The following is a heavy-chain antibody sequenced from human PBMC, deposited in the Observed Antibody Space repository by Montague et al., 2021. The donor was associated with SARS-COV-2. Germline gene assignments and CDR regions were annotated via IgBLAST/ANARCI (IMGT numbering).Heavy chain of an antibody. CDR3: ARAGGFAISGYVGRLRTYYFDY. CDR2: IYYTGSR. Sequence: SETLSLTCTVSGASIRSSDHYWGWIRQPPGKGLEWIGSIYYTGSRYYTPSLTSRLTISVDTSRYQFSLELTSVTAADTAIYYCARAGGFAISGYVGRLRTYYFDYWGQGILVTVSS. J-gene: IGHJ4*02. V-gene: IGHV4-39*07. D-gene: IGHD3-22*01. CDR1: GASIRSSDHY.